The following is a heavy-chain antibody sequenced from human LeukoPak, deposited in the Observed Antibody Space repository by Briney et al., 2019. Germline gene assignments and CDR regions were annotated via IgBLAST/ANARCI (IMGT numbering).Heavy chain of an antibody. CDR1: GYTFTGYY. D-gene: IGHD5-18*01. CDR2: INPNSGGT. Sequence: ASVKVSCKASGYTFTGYYMHWVRQAPGQGLEWMGRINPNSGGTNYAQKFQGRVTMTRDTSISTAYMELSRLRSEDTAVYYCARDYSYAENRDYWGQGTLVTVSS. CDR3: ARDYSYAENRDY. J-gene: IGHJ4*02. V-gene: IGHV1-2*06.